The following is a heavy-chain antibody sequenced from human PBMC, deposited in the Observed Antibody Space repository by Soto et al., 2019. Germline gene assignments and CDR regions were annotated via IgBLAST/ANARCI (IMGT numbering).Heavy chain of an antibody. V-gene: IGHV3-30*03. J-gene: IGHJ4*02. CDR2: ISRDGGTK. CDR3: PGEVVSGY. CDR1: GFTVSTYG. Sequence: QVQLVESGGGVVQPGRSLRLSCAVSGFTVSTYGMHWVRQAPGTGLEWVAVISRDGGTKYYADSVKGRFTISRDNSRNTLFLEMNSLRGDDIAGYYFPGEVVSGYLGQGTLVTVSS. D-gene: IGHD2-21*01.